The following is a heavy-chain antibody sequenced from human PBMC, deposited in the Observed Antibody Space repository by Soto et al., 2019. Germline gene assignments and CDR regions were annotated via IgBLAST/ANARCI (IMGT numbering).Heavy chain of an antibody. CDR2: INPNSGGT. V-gene: IGHV1-2*04. J-gene: IGHJ3*02. CDR3: ARGTQLELLLDAFDI. D-gene: IGHD1-1*01. Sequence: ASGKVSCKASGYTFTGYYMHWVRQAPGQGLEWMGWINPNSGGTNYAQKFQGWVTMTRDTSISTAYMELSRLRSDDTAVYYCARGTQLELLLDAFDIWGQGTMVTVSS. CDR1: GYTFTGYY.